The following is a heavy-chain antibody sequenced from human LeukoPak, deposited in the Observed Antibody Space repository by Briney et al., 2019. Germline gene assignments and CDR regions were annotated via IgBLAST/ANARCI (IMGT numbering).Heavy chain of an antibody. J-gene: IGHJ6*03. Sequence: QPGRSLRLSCTASGFTFGDYAMSWFRQAPGKGLEWVAVISYDGSNKYYADSVKGRFTISRDNSKNTLYLQMNSLRAEDTAVYYCARREEGTTGTTWDYYYYYYMDVWGKGTTVTVSS. V-gene: IGHV3-30-3*01. D-gene: IGHD1-1*01. CDR3: ARREEGTTGTTWDYYYYYYMDV. CDR1: GFTFGDYA. CDR2: ISYDGSNK.